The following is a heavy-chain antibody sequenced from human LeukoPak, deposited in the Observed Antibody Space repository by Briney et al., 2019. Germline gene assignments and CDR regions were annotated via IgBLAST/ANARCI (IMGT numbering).Heavy chain of an antibody. J-gene: IGHJ4*02. Sequence: SVKVSCKASGGTFSSYAISWVRQAPGQGLEWMGRIIPILGIANYAQKFQGRVTMTTDTSTSTAYMELRSLRSDDTAVYYCAREGVGATPWYFDYWGQGTLVTVSS. CDR2: IIPILGIA. V-gene: IGHV1-69*04. CDR3: AREGVGATPWYFDY. D-gene: IGHD1-26*01. CDR1: GGTFSSYA.